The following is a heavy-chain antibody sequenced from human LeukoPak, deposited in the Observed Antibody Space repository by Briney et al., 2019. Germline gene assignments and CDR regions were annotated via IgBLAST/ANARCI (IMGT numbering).Heavy chain of an antibody. CDR3: ARAWTDYWSLIRFFDL. CDR1: GFPFHDHG. Sequence: PGGSLRLSCVASGFPFHDHGMSWVRQAPGKGLEWVANIKKDGSEKYYVDSVKGRFTISRDNAKSSLYLEMHSLRVEDTAVYYCARAWTDYWSLIRFFDLWGRGTLVTVSS. V-gene: IGHV3-7*01. D-gene: IGHD1-1*01. J-gene: IGHJ2*01. CDR2: IKKDGSEK.